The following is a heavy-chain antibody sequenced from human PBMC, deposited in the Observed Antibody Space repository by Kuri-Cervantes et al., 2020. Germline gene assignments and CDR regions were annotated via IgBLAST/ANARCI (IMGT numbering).Heavy chain of an antibody. CDR3: AREGGWFDP. D-gene: IGHD3-16*01. CDR1: GGSVSSSSYY. V-gene: IGHV4-61*10. CDR2: IYFSGST. Sequence: GSLRLSCTVSGGSVSSSSYYWSWIRQPAGKGLEWIGRIYFSGSTNYNPSLKSRVTISVDKSKNQFSLKLTSVTAADTAVYYCAREGGWFDPWGQGTLVTVSS. J-gene: IGHJ5*02.